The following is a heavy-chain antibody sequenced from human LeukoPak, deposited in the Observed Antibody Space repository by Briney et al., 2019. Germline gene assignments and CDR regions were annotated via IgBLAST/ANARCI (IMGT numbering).Heavy chain of an antibody. CDR3: ARAGRSTPDY. D-gene: IGHD2-2*01. CDR1: GYTFSSYV. J-gene: IGHJ4*02. Sequence: GASVTVSCTASGYTFSSYVMYWVRQAPGQRLEWMGWINAGNGNTKYSQNFQGRVTFTRDTSASTAYMELSSLRSEDTAVYYCARAGRSTPDYWGQGTLVTVSS. CDR2: INAGNGNT. V-gene: IGHV1-3*01.